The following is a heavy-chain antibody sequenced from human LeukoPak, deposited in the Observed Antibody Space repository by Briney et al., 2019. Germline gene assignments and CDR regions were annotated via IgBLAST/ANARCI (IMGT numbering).Heavy chain of an antibody. V-gene: IGHV3-21*01. D-gene: IGHD2-21*02. CDR2: ISSSSTYL. CDR1: GFTLSSYT. Sequence: RSGGSLRLSCAASGFTLSSYTMNWVRQAPGKGLEWVSSISSSSTYLDYADSLKGRFTISRDNAKNSLYLQMNSLRAEDTAVYYCARRSYCGGDCYGSDAFDIWGQGTMVTVSS. CDR3: ARRSYCGGDCYGSDAFDI. J-gene: IGHJ3*02.